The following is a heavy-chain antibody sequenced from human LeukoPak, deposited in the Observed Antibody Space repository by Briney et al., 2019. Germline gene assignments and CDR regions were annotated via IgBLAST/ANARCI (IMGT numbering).Heavy chain of an antibody. D-gene: IGHD6-13*01. CDR2: ITSSSS. CDR1: GXTFSDYY. Sequence: GGSLRLSCAASGXTFSDYYMSWIRQAPGKGLEWVSYITSSSSYYADSVKGRFTISRDNAKNSLYLQMNSLRAEDTAVYYCAKSRGYSSSWYGVDYWGQGTLVTVSS. J-gene: IGHJ4*02. V-gene: IGHV3-11*06. CDR3: AKSRGYSSSWYGVDY.